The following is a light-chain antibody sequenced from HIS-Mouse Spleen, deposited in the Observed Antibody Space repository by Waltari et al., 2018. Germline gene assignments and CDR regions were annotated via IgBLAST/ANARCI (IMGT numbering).Light chain of an antibody. J-gene: IGLJ2*01. V-gene: IGLV3-10*01. CDR2: EDS. Sequence: SYELTQPPSVSVSPGQTARIPCSGEPFPKKHAAWYQQKSGQAPVLVNYEDSKRTSRIPERFSGSSSGTMATLTISGAQVEDEADYYCYSTDSSGNHRVFGGGTKLTVL. CDR1: PFPKKH. CDR3: YSTDSSGNHRV.